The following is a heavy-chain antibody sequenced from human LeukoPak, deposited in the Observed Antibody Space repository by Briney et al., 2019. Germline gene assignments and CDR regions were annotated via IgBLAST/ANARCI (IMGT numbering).Heavy chain of an antibody. V-gene: IGHV3-30*04. Sequence: PGRSLRLSCAASGFTFSSYVMYWVRQAPGKGLEWVAVISYDGSDKFYADSVKGRFTISRDSSKNTLYLQMNSLRPEDTAVYCARARPSMWIDYWGQGTLVTVSS. CDR3: ARARPSMWIDY. CDR1: GFTFSSYV. CDR2: ISYDGSDK. J-gene: IGHJ4*02. D-gene: IGHD5-12*01.